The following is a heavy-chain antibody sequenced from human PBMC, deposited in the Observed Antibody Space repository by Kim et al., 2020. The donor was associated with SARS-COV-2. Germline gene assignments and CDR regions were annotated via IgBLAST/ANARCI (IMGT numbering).Heavy chain of an antibody. CDR3: ARKIAARPHYGMDV. D-gene: IGHD6-6*01. Sequence: ADSVKGRFTISRDNAKNSLYLQMNSLRAEDTAVYYCARKIAARPHYGMDVWGQGTTVTVSS. J-gene: IGHJ6*02. V-gene: IGHV3-48*03.